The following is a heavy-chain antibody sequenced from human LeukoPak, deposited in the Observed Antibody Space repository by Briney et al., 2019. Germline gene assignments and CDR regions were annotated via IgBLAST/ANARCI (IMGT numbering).Heavy chain of an antibody. CDR1: GFTVSSYY. CDR3: ARDSWNYVPYYYYYMDV. Sequence: GGSLRLSCAASGFTVSSYYMSWVRQAPGKGLEWVSVIYSGGSTYYADSVKGRFTISRDNSKNTLYLQMNSLRAEDTAVYYCARDSWNYVPYYYYYMDVWGKGTTVTVSS. V-gene: IGHV3-53*01. J-gene: IGHJ6*03. CDR2: IYSGGST. D-gene: IGHD1-7*01.